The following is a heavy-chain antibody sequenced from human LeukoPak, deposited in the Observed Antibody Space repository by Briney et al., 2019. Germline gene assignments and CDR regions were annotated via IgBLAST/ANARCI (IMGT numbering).Heavy chain of an antibody. Sequence: PSETLSLTCAVYGGSFSVYYWSWIRQPPGKGLEWIGEINHRGSTNYNPSLKSRVTISVDTSKNQFSLKLSSVTAADTAVYFCAKGPYSYDSSGAFDIWGQGTMVTVSS. D-gene: IGHD3-22*01. CDR1: GGSFSVYY. CDR2: INHRGST. V-gene: IGHV4-34*01. J-gene: IGHJ3*02. CDR3: AKGPYSYDSSGAFDI.